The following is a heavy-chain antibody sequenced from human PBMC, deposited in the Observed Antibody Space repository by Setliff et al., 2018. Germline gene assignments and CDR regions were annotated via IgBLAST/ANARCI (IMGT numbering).Heavy chain of an antibody. CDR1: GFTFSNYG. D-gene: IGHD2-21*02. CDR2: IWNDGSSK. Sequence: GGSLRLSCVASGFTFSNYGMHWIRQAPGEGLEWVALIWNDGSSKFYGDSVKGRFTISRDNSKNTLYLQMDSLRAEDTAVYYCARNWVTAQHYYYGMDVWGQGTTVTVSS. CDR3: ARNWVTAQHYYYGMDV. J-gene: IGHJ6*02. V-gene: IGHV3-33*01.